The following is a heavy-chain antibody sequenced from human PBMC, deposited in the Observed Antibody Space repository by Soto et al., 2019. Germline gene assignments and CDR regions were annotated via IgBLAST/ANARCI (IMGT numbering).Heavy chain of an antibody. Sequence: PGGSLRLSCAASGFTFSSYSMNWVRQAPGKGLEWVSYISSSSTIYYADSVKGRFTISRDNAKNSLYLQMNSLRDEDTAVYYCARMTIPRDMDVWGQGTTVTVSS. CDR3: ARMTIPRDMDV. CDR1: GFTFSSYS. J-gene: IGHJ6*02. CDR2: ISSSSTI. D-gene: IGHD4-17*01. V-gene: IGHV3-48*02.